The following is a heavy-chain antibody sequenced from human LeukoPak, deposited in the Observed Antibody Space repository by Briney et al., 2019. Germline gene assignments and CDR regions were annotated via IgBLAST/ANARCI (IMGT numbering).Heavy chain of an antibody. CDR2: VYPRDSDT. D-gene: IGHD3-3*01. CDR1: GYNFTNYW. V-gene: IGHV5-51*01. J-gene: IGHJ3*01. CDR3: ARHVVRYYDFWSAYSDV. Sequence: GESLKISCKTSGYNFTNYWIAWVRQMPGKGLEWMGIVYPRDSDTRFSPSFQGQVTFSADKSISTASLQWSRLQASDTAMYYCARHVVRYYDFWSAYSDVWGQGTMVTVSS.